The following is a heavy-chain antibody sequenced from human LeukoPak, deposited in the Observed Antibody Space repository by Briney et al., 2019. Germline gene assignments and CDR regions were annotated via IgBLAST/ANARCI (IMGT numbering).Heavy chain of an antibody. CDR2: ISYDGSNK. CDR3: ARHAGDIVLLWFGELLSGFDY. CDR1: GFTFSSYA. D-gene: IGHD3-10*01. J-gene: IGHJ4*02. Sequence: GGSLRLSCAASGFTFSSYAMHWVRQAPGKGLEWVAVISYDGSNKYYADSVKGRFTISRDNSKNTLYLQMNSLRAEDTAVYYCARHAGDIVLLWFGELLSGFDYWGQGTLVTVSS. V-gene: IGHV3-30*04.